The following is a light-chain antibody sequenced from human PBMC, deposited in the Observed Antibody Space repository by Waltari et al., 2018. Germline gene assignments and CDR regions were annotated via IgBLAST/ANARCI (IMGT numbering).Light chain of an antibody. V-gene: IGKV4-1*01. CDR2: WAS. CDR1: RSVLYSSNNHNY. J-gene: IGKJ1*01. Sequence: DIVMTQSPDSLAVSLGERATINCTSSRSVLYSSNNHNYLAWYQQIPGQPPKLLIYWASTRGTGVPDGFSGSGSGRDFTLTIISLQAEDVAVYYGQQYCSPPWTFGQGSKVEIK. CDR3: QQYCSPPWT.